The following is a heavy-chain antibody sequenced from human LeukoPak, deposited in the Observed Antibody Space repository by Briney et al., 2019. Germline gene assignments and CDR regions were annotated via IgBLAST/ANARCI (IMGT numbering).Heavy chain of an antibody. CDR2: INPNSGGT. CDR3: ARDLAEDYGVDY. CDR1: GYTFTGYY. Sequence: ASVKVSCKASGYTFTGYYMNWVRQAPGQGLEWMGLINPNSGGTNYAQKFQGRVTMTRDTSISTAYMELSRLRSDDTAVYYCARDLAEDYGVDYWGQGTLVTVYS. V-gene: IGHV1-2*02. J-gene: IGHJ4*02. D-gene: IGHD4-17*01.